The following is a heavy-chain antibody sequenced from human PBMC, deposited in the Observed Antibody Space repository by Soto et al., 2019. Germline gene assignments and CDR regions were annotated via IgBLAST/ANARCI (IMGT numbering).Heavy chain of an antibody. CDR1: GYTFTSYG. D-gene: IGHD3-10*01. J-gene: IGHJ4*02. Sequence: WASVKVSCKASGYTFTSYGISWVRQAPGQGLEWMGWISAYNGNTNYAQKLQGRATMTTDTSTSTAYMELRSLRSDDTAVYYCAKITMVRGVIIVIDYWGQGTLVTVSS. CDR2: ISAYNGNT. CDR3: AKITMVRGVIIVIDY. V-gene: IGHV1-18*04.